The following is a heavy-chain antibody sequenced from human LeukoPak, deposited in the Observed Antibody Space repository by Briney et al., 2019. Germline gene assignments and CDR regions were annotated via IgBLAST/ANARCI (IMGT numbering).Heavy chain of an antibody. D-gene: IGHD1-26*01. J-gene: IGHJ6*03. Sequence: ASVKVSCKASGYTFTSYDINWARQATGQGLEWMGWMNPNSGNTGYAQKFQGRVTMTRNTSISTAYMELSSLRSEDTAVYYCARGLGSGSYWDYYYMDVWGKGTTDTVSS. V-gene: IGHV1-8*01. CDR1: GYTFTSYD. CDR3: ARGLGSGSYWDYYYMDV. CDR2: MNPNSGNT.